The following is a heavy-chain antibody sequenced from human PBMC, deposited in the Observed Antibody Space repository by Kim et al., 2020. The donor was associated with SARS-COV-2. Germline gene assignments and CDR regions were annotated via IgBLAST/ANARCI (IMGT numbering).Heavy chain of an antibody. Sequence: NYPQQFQGRVPMTRDTSPSTVYMELGTLTSDDTALYYCARQGRTTGSYSYWGQGTLVTVSS. V-gene: IGHV1-2*02. J-gene: IGHJ4*02. CDR3: ARQGRTTGSYSY. D-gene: IGHD1-26*01.